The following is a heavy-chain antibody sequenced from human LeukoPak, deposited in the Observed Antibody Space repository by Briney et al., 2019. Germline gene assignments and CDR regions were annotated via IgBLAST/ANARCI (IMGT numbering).Heavy chain of an antibody. CDR3: VRATMYYGMDV. J-gene: IGHJ6*02. CDR1: GFTFSIYW. D-gene: IGHD4/OR15-4a*01. CDR2: INSDGSST. Sequence: PGGSLRLSCAASGFTFSIYWMHWVRQAPGKGLVWVSRINSDGSSTSYADSVKGRFTISRDNAKNTLYLQMNGLRAEDTAVYYCVRATMYYGMDVWGQETTVTVSS. V-gene: IGHV3-74*01.